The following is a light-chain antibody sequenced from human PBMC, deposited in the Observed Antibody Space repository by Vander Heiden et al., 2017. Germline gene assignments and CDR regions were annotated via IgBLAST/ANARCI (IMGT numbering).Light chain of an antibody. CDR2: GAS. J-gene: IGKJ4*01. V-gene: IGKV1-12*01. Sequence: IQVSQSPSSVSASVGATMTSACRANKNIDTWLAWYQQKPGKAPRLLISGASNLQSGVPSRFSGRGSGTDFTLTITTLQPEDFATYFCQQANSFPLTFGGGTRVEIK. CDR1: KNIDTW. CDR3: QQANSFPLT.